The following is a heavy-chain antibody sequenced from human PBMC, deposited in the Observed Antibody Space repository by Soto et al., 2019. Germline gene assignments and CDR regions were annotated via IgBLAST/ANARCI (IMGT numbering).Heavy chain of an antibody. CDR1: GGSISSYY. CDR2: IYYSGST. CDR3: ARDSRHSGYDYYASSGYNWFDT. Sequence: KPSETLSLTCTVSGGSISSYYWSWIRQPPGKGLEWIGYIYYSGSTNYNPSLKSRVTISVDTSKNQFSLKLSSVTAADTAVYYCARDSRHSGYDYYASSGYNWFDTWGQGTLVTVSS. D-gene: IGHD5-12*01. V-gene: IGHV4-59*01. J-gene: IGHJ5*02.